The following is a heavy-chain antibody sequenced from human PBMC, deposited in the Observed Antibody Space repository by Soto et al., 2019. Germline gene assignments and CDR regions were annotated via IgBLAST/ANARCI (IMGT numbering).Heavy chain of an antibody. J-gene: IGHJ5*02. CDR2: IYYSGST. D-gene: IGHD4-17*01. Sequence: SETLSLTCTVSGGSISSYYWSWIRQPPGKGLEWIGYIYYSGSTYYSPSLKSRVTISVDTSKNQFSLKLSSVTAADTAVYYCARFYGDYSNWFDPWGQGTLVTVSS. CDR3: ARFYGDYSNWFDP. V-gene: IGHV4-59*12. CDR1: GGSISSYY.